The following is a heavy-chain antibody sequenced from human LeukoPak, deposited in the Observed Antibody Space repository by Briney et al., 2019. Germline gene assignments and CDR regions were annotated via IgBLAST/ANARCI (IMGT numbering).Heavy chain of an antibody. J-gene: IGHJ4*02. D-gene: IGHD5-18*01. CDR3: ARAVGYSYGDY. Sequence: PSETLSLTCAVSGYSISSGYYWGWIRQPPGKGLEWIGGIYHSGSTYYNPSLKRRVTISVDTSKNQFSLKLSSVTAADTAVYYCARAVGYSYGDYWGQGTLVTVSS. CDR1: GYSISSGYY. CDR2: IYHSGST. V-gene: IGHV4-38-2*01.